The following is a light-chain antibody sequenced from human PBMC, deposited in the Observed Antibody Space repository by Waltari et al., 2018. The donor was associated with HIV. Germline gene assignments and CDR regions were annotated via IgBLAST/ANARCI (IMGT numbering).Light chain of an antibody. CDR3: SVNGGRHNIL. CDR2: EVS. V-gene: IGLV2-8*01. CDR1: SGDIGASRY. Sequence: QSALTQPPSTSGSPGQSVTISCAGASGDIGASRYVSWYQQHPGKAPKLLIYEVSQRPSGVPDRFSGAKSGNTASLTVSGLRAEDEAEYFCSVNGGRHNILFGGGTSLTVL. J-gene: IGLJ2*01.